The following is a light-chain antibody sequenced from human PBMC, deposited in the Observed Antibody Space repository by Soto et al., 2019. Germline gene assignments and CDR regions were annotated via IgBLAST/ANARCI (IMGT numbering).Light chain of an antibody. J-gene: IGKJ1*01. CDR1: QGVRSN. CDR3: LQHNTYPWT. V-gene: IGKV1-17*01. CDR2: AAS. Sequence: DLQMTQSPSSLSASVGDRVTITCRASQGVRSNLGWYQQKPGEAPKRLIYAASSLQSGVPSRFSGSGSGTEFTLTISSLQPEDFASYYCLQHNTYPWTFGQGTKVEIK.